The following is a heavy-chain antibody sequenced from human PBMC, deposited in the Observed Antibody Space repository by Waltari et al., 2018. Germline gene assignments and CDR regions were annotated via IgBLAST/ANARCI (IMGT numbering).Heavy chain of an antibody. D-gene: IGHD2-15*01. CDR3: ARAGVGEDGSGGSCPFDY. CDR2: IDSGGST. Sequence: EVQLVESGGGLIQPGGSLRLSCAASGFTVSSNYMSWVRQAPGKGLEWVSVIDSGGSTYYADAVKGRFTISRDNSKNTLYLQMNSLRAEDTAVYYCARAGVGEDGSGGSCPFDYWGQGTLVTVSS. CDR1: GFTVSSNY. V-gene: IGHV3-53*01. J-gene: IGHJ4*02.